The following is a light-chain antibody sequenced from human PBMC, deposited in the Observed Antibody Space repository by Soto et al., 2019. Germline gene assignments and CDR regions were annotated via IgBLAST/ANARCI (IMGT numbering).Light chain of an antibody. CDR1: SSNIGAGYD. J-gene: IGLJ2*01. CDR2: GNN. CDR3: QSYDSSLSGVV. V-gene: IGLV1-40*01. Sequence: QSVLTQPPSVSGAPGQRVTISYTGSSSNIGAGYDVHWYQQLPGTAPKLLIYGNNNRPSGVPDRFSGSKSGTSASLAITGLQAEDEADYYCQSYDSSLSGVVFGGGTKLTVL.